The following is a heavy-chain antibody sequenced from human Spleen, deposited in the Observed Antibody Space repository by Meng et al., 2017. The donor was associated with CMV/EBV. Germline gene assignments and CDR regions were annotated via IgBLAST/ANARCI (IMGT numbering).Heavy chain of an antibody. CDR1: GFTFSSYS. Sequence: GESLKISCAACGFTFSSYSMNWVRQAPGKGLEWVSSISSSSSYIYYADSVKGRFTISRDNAKNSLYLQMNSLRAEDTAVYYCARAGVLRFLEWPSGGMDVWGQGTTVTVSS. J-gene: IGHJ6*02. V-gene: IGHV3-21*01. CDR2: ISSSSSYI. CDR3: ARAGVLRFLEWPSGGMDV. D-gene: IGHD3-3*01.